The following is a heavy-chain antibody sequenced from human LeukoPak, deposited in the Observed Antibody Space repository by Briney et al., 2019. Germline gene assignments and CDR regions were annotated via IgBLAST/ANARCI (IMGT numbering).Heavy chain of an antibody. CDR1: GYSISSGYY. CDR3: ASDTWGYYGSGSPPTFDY. D-gene: IGHD3-10*01. J-gene: IGHJ4*02. CDR2: IYHSGST. Sequence: SETLSLTCTVSGYSISSGYYWGWIRQPPGKGLEWIGSIYHSGSTYYNPSLKSRVTISVDTSKNQFSLKLSSVTAADTAVYYCASDTWGYYGSGSPPTFDYWGQGTLVTVSS. V-gene: IGHV4-38-2*02.